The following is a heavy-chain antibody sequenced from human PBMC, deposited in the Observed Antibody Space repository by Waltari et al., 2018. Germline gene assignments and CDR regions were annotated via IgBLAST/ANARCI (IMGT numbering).Heavy chain of an antibody. CDR3: ARGIPITRIVTDYYYYMDV. Sequence: QVQLQESGPGLVKPSETLSLTCTVSGGSISSYYWSWIRQPPGKGLAWIGYIYYSGSTNYNPSLESRVTIPVDTSKNQFSLKLSSVTAADTAVYYCARGIPITRIVTDYYYYMDVWGKGTTVTVSS. CDR2: IYYSGST. D-gene: IGHD3-22*01. J-gene: IGHJ6*03. V-gene: IGHV4-59*01. CDR1: GGSISSYY.